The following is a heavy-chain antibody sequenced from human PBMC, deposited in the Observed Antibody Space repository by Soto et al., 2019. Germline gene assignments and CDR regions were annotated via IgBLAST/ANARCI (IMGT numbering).Heavy chain of an antibody. CDR3: ARAPSGSYPEFDY. V-gene: IGHV3-30-3*01. CDR2: ITYDGSNQ. CDR1: GFIFSSYT. Sequence: LRLSCAASGFIFSSYTMHWVRQAPGKGLEWVGVITYDGSNQYYADSVKGRFTISRDNSRNMLFLQMNSLRPDDTAVYYCARAPSGSYPEFDYWGQGTLVTVSS. D-gene: IGHD1-26*01. J-gene: IGHJ4*02.